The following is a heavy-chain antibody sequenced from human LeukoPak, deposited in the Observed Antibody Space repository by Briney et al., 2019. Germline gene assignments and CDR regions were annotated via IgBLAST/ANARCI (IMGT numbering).Heavy chain of an antibody. Sequence: PSETLSLTCSVSGGSIRSSSYYWGWIRQPPGKGLECIGSIYYSGSTYYNPSLKSRVTISVDTSNNQFSLKLSSVTAADTAVYYCARDMGWDRLHPFEFWGQGTLVSVSS. V-gene: IGHV4-39*07. CDR3: ARDMGWDRLHPFEF. CDR1: GGSIRSSSYY. J-gene: IGHJ4*02. CDR2: IYYSGST. D-gene: IGHD5-12*01.